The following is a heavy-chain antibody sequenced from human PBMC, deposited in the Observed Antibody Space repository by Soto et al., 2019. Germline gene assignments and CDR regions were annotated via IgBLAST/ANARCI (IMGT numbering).Heavy chain of an antibody. D-gene: IGHD5-18*01. CDR2: ISWDGGSA. J-gene: IGHJ3*02. CDR1: GFTFDDHT. Sequence: PGGSLRLSCAASGFTFDDHTLHWVRQAPGKGLEWVSLISWDGGSAYYADSVKGRFTISRDNIKDSLYLQMNSLRTDDTALYYCVKDGTVDGYVGAFDIWGQVTMVTVSS. CDR3: VKDGTVDGYVGAFDI. V-gene: IGHV3-43*01.